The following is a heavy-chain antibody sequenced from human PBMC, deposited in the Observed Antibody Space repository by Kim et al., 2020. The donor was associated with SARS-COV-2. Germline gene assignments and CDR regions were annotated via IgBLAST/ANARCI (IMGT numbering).Heavy chain of an antibody. CDR3: ARESVITGGLRGLHAFDI. Sequence: SETLSLTCTVSGGSISSSSYYWGWIRQPPGKGLEWIGSIYYSGSTYYNPSLKSRVTISVDTSKNQFSLKLSSVTAADTAVYYCARESVITGGLRGLHAFDIWGQGTMVTVSS. J-gene: IGHJ3*02. V-gene: IGHV4-39*01. D-gene: IGHD3-10*01. CDR1: GGSISSSSYY. CDR2: IYYSGST.